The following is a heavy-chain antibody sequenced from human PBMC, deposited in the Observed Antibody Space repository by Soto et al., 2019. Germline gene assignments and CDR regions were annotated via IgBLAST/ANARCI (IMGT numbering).Heavy chain of an antibody. J-gene: IGHJ4*02. CDR1: GFTFSSYA. D-gene: IGHD1-26*01. V-gene: IGHV3-23*01. CDR3: ARRGSGTYYDY. CDR2: ISGSGGST. Sequence: EVQLLESGGGLVQPGGSLRLSCAASGFTFSSYAMRWFRQAPGKGLEWDSAISGSGGSTYYADPVKGRFTISRDNSKNTLYLQMNSLRAEDTAVYDCARRGSGTYYDYWGQGTLVTVSS.